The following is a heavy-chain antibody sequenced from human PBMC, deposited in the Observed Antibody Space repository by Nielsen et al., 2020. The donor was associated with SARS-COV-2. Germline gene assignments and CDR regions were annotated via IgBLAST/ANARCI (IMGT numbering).Heavy chain of an antibody. J-gene: IGHJ2*01. CDR3: ARDRFFDL. V-gene: IGHV4-59*01. Sequence: SETLSLTCTVSGGSISSYYWSWIRQPPGRGLEWIGYFYSSGSTNSNPSLKSRVTISLDTSKNQFSLELSSVSAADTAVYYCARDRFFDLWGRGTLVTASS. CDR2: FYSSGST. CDR1: GGSISSYY.